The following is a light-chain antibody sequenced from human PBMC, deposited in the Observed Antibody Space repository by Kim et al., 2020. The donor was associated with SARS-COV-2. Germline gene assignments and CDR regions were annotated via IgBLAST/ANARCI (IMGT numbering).Light chain of an antibody. CDR2: EVS. Sequence: QSALTQPASVSGSPGQSITISCTGTSSDVGIYNLVSWYQQHPGKAPKLMIYEVSKRPSVVSNRFSVSKSGNTASLTISGLQAEDESDYYCCSYAGSSTFVFGGGTQLTVL. CDR1: SSDVGIYNL. V-gene: IGLV2-23*02. J-gene: IGLJ2*01. CDR3: CSYAGSSTFV.